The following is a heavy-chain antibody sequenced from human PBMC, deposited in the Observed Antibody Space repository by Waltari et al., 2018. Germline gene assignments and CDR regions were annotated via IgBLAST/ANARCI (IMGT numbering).Heavy chain of an antibody. CDR2: IIPICGTA. D-gene: IGHD4-17*01. CDR3: ARSTVVTSRSFYYYMDV. V-gene: IGHV1-69*05. Sequence: QVQLVQSGAEVKKPGSSVKVSCKASGGTFSSYAISWVRQAPGQGLEWMGGIIPICGTANYAQKFQGRVTMTRNTSISTAYMELSSLRSEDTAVYYCARSTVVTSRSFYYYMDVWGKGTTVTVSS. J-gene: IGHJ6*03. CDR1: GGTFSSYA.